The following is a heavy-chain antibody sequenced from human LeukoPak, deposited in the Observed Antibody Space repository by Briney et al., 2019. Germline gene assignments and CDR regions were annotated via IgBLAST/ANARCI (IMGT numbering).Heavy chain of an antibody. CDR1: GFTFNDYA. CDR2: VSWNSRSI. D-gene: IGHD6-13*01. V-gene: IGHV3-9*03. Sequence: TGGSLRLSCATPGFTFNDYAMYWVRQAPGKGLEWVSGVSWNSRSIAYADSVKGRFTISRDNAKNSLYLQMNSLRAEDMASYYCAKEGSSWSTFDYWGQGTLVTVSS. CDR3: AKEGSSWSTFDY. J-gene: IGHJ4*02.